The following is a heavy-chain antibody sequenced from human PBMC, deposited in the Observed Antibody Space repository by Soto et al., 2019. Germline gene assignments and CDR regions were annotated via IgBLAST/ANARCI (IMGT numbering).Heavy chain of an antibody. D-gene: IGHD3-22*01. CDR2: INHSGRT. V-gene: IGHV4-34*01. Sequence: ETLSLTCAVHGGCFSGFFWTWTRQSPGKGLEWIGEINHSGRTNLNPSLKGRVTISVDTSKKQFSLNLSSVTAADTAVYYCARGSYYYDNSGYLHWGQGTLVT. J-gene: IGHJ4*02. CDR1: GGCFSGFF. CDR3: ARGSYYYDNSGYLH.